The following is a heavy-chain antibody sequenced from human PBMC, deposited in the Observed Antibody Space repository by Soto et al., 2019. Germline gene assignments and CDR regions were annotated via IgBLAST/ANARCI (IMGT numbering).Heavy chain of an antibody. V-gene: IGHV4-34*01. Sequence: SETLSLTCAVWGGSFSCYYWSWIRQPPGKGLEWIWEINHSGSTNYNPSLKSRVTISVDTSKNQFSLKLRSVTAADTAVYYCARTLWIPFDYWGQGTLVTVSS. CDR1: GGSFSCYY. J-gene: IGHJ4*02. D-gene: IGHD5-12*01. CDR2: INHSGST. CDR3: ARTLWIPFDY.